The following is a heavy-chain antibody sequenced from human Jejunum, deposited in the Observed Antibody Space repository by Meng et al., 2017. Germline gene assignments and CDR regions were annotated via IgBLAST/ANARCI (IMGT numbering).Heavy chain of an antibody. D-gene: IGHD3-22*01. CDR1: GDSISSSSYY. Sequence: GSLRLSCTVSGDSISSSSYYWGWIRQPPGKGLEWIGSIYYSGTNFYNPSLKSRVTISVDTSENQFSLKQSPVTAADTAVYYCAREVGARSGYLYWGQGTRVTGSS. CDR2: IYYSGTN. J-gene: IGHJ4*02. V-gene: IGHV4-39*07. CDR3: AREVGARSGYLY.